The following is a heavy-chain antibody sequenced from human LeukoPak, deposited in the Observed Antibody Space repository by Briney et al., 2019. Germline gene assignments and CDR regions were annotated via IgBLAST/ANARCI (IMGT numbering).Heavy chain of an antibody. D-gene: IGHD3-22*01. Sequence: GGSLRLSCAASGFTFSSYSMNWVRQAPGRGLEWVSYISSSSSTIYYADSVKGRFTISRDNAKNSLFLQMNSLRAEDTAVYYCARYFNSNGYSSLRGDYWGQGTLVTVSS. J-gene: IGHJ4*02. V-gene: IGHV3-48*04. CDR2: ISSSSSTI. CDR3: ARYFNSNGYSSLRGDY. CDR1: GFTFSSYS.